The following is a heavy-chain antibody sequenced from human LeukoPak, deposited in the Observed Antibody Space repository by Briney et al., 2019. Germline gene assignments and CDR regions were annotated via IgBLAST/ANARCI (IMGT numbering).Heavy chain of an antibody. CDR1: GFTFSSYA. CDR3: AGGGLSLFSGFGDLLYPSVSYYFDY. CDR2: ISGSGGST. J-gene: IGHJ4*02. V-gene: IGHV3-23*01. D-gene: IGHD3-10*01. Sequence: GGSLRLSCAASGFTFSSYAMSWVRQAPGKGLEWVSAISGSGGSTYYADSVKGRFTISRDNSKNTLYLQMNSLRAEDTAVYYCAGGGLSLFSGFGDLLYPSVSYYFDYWGQGTLVTVSS.